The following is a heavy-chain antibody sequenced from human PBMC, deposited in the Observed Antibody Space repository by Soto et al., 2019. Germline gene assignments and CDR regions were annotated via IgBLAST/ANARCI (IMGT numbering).Heavy chain of an antibody. D-gene: IGHD3-3*01. CDR3: ARLLRMAQTILPGV. CDR1: GYRFTSYW. V-gene: IGHV5-51*01. J-gene: IGHJ6*02. CDR2: TYPGDSDT. Sequence: AESLNISCKGSGYRFTSYWIGWVRQMPGKGLEWMGITYPGDSDTRYSPSFQGQVTISADKSISTAYLQWSSLKASDTAMYYGARLLRMAQTILPGVWGQGTTVTVSS.